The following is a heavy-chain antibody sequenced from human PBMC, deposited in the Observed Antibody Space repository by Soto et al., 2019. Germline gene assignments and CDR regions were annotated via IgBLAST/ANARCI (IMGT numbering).Heavy chain of an antibody. Sequence: SETLSLTVIVSGGPISNGSYHWGWIRPPPGKGREWIGSIYYSGSTYYNPSLKSRVTISVDTSKNQFSLKLSSVTAADTAVYYCAGLLWFEKDYYYGMDVWGEGTTVT. D-gene: IGHD3-10*01. CDR1: GGPISNGSYH. V-gene: IGHV4-39*01. CDR2: IYYSGST. CDR3: AGLLWFEKDYYYGMDV. J-gene: IGHJ6*02.